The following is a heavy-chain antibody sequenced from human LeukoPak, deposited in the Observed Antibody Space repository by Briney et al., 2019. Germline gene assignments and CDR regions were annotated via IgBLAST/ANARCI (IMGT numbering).Heavy chain of an antibody. D-gene: IGHD3-22*01. CDR3: ARDRGNYYEYYFDY. CDR1: GFTFSSYA. CDR2: ISSSSSTI. J-gene: IGHJ4*02. Sequence: SGGSLRLSCAASGFTFSSYAMSWVRQAPGKGLEWVSYISSSSSTIYYADSVKGRFTISRDNAKNSLYLQMNSLRAEDTAVYYCARDRGNYYEYYFDYWGQGTLVTVSS. V-gene: IGHV3-48*01.